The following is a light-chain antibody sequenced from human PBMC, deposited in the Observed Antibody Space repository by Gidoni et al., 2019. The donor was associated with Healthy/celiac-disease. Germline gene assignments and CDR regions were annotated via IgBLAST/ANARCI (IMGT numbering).Light chain of an antibody. V-gene: IGKV3-11*01. Sequence: EILLTQSPATLSLSPGERATLSCRASQSVSSYLAWYQQKPVQAPRLLIYDASNRATGIPARFSGSGSGTDFTLTISSLEPEDFAVYYCQQRSNWPPGYTFGQGTKLEIK. CDR3: QQRSNWPPGYT. CDR2: DAS. J-gene: IGKJ2*01. CDR1: QSVSSY.